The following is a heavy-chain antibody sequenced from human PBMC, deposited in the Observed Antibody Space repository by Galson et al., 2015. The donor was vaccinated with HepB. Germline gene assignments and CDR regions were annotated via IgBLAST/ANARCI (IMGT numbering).Heavy chain of an antibody. Sequence: TLSLTCTVSGGSISSSSYSWGWIRQPPGKGLEWIGRIYTSGSTNYNPSLKSRVTMSVDTSKNQFSLKLSSVTAADTAVYYCARDRTVVGATTEYYFDYWGQGTLVTVSS. D-gene: IGHD1-26*01. V-gene: IGHV4-61*02. CDR3: ARDRTVVGATTEYYFDY. J-gene: IGHJ4*02. CDR2: IYTSGST. CDR1: GGSISSSSYS.